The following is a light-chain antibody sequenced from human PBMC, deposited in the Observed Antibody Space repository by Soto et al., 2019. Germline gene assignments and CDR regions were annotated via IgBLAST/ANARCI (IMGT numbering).Light chain of an antibody. V-gene: IGKV1-39*01. Sequence: DFQMTQSPSSLSASVGDRVTITCRASQSIRSYLNWYQQKPGKAPKVLIYAASSLQSGVPSRFSGSGSGTDFTITISSLQPEDFATYYCQESYSIQYSFGQGTKLEIK. J-gene: IGKJ2*03. CDR1: QSIRSY. CDR2: AAS. CDR3: QESYSIQYS.